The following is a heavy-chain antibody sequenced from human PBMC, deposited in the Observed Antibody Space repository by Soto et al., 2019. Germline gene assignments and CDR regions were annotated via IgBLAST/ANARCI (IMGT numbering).Heavy chain of an antibody. Sequence: QLQLQESGPGLVKPSETLSLTCTVSGGSISSSSYYWGWIRQPPGKGLEWIGSIYYSGSTYYNPSLKSRVTISVDTSKNQFSLKLSSVTAADTAVYYCARLYRDIVVVPAAMPVYPRHYYYMDVWGKGTTVTVSS. CDR3: ARLYRDIVVVPAAMPVYPRHYYYMDV. V-gene: IGHV4-39*01. J-gene: IGHJ6*03. CDR1: GGSISSSSYY. CDR2: IYYSGST. D-gene: IGHD2-2*01.